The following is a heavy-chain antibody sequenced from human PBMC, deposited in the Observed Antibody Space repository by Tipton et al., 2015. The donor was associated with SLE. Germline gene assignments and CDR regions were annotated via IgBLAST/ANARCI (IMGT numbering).Heavy chain of an antibody. CDR3: ARESSWDPLFDY. J-gene: IGHJ4*02. CDR2: IYYSGST. CDR1: GGSISSYY. D-gene: IGHD6-13*01. V-gene: IGHV4-59*01. Sequence: LRLSCTVSGGSISSYYWSWIRQPPGKGLEWIGYIYYSGSTNYNPSLKSRATISVDTSKNQFSLKLSSVTAADTAVYYCARESSWDPLFDYWGQGTLVTVSS.